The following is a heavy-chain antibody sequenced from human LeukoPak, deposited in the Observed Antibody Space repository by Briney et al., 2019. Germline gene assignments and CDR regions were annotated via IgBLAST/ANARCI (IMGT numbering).Heavy chain of an antibody. CDR3: ARGVYCSSTTCYMDYFDY. CDR1: GLTFSTNS. CDR2: IRISNTYI. V-gene: IGHV3-21*01. Sequence: GGSLRLSCGASGLTFSTNSMNWVSHAPGKGLEWDSSIRISNTYIYYANSVKGRITISRDNAKNSLYLQMNRLRAEHTAVYYCARGVYCSSTTCYMDYFDYWGQGTLVTVSS. J-gene: IGHJ4*02. D-gene: IGHD2-2*02.